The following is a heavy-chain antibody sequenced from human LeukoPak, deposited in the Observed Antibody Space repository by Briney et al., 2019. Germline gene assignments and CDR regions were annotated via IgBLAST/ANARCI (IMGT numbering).Heavy chain of an antibody. J-gene: IGHJ3*02. CDR1: GGTFSSYA. CDR3: ARDQGVADDAFDI. V-gene: IGHV1-69*04. CDR2: IIPILGIA. Sequence: GASVKVSCKASGGTFSSYAISWVRQAPGQGLEWMGRIIPILGIANYAQKFQGRVTITADKSTSTAYMELSTLRSEDTPVYYCARDQGVADDAFDIWGQGTMVTVSS. D-gene: IGHD3-3*01.